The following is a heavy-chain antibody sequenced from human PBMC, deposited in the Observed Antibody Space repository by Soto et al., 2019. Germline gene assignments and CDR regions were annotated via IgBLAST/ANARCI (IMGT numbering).Heavy chain of an antibody. D-gene: IGHD3-10*01. CDR3: ATLPRGYGSGSYSDS. J-gene: IGHJ4*02. V-gene: IGHV3-21*01. Sequence: SGGSLRLSCVGSGFTFSNYGMNWVRQPPGKGLEWVSSIESTSAYPTYADSVKGRFTISRDNAKNSLYLQMNSLRAEDTAVYYCATLPRGYGSGSYSDSWGQGTLVTVSS. CDR1: GFTFSNYG. CDR2: IESTSAYP.